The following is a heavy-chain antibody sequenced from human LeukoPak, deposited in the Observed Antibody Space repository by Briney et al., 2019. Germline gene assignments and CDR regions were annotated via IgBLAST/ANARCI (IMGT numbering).Heavy chain of an antibody. CDR1: GFTVSSNY. CDR2: IYSGGST. J-gene: IGHJ6*02. V-gene: IGHV3-53*01. CDR3: ARAGSYYYYGMDV. Sequence: GGSLRLSCAASGFTVSSNYMSWVRQAPGKGLEWVSVIYSGGSTYYADSVKGRFTISRDNSKNTLYLQMNSLRAEDTAVYYCARAGSYYYYGMDVWGQGTTVTVSS. D-gene: IGHD1-26*01.